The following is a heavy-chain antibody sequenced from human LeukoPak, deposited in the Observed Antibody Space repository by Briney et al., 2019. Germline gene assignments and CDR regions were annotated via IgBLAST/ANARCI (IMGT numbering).Heavy chain of an antibody. CDR2: ISGSGGST. V-gene: IGHV3-23*01. D-gene: IGHD6-19*01. Sequence: PGGSLRLSCAASGFTFSSSAMSWVRQVPGKGLEWVSAISGSGGSTYYADSVKGRFTISRDNSKNTLYLQMNSLRAEDTAVYYCAKGAQDSSGWYCGYWGQGTLVTVSS. J-gene: IGHJ4*02. CDR1: GFTFSSSA. CDR3: AKGAQDSSGWYCGY.